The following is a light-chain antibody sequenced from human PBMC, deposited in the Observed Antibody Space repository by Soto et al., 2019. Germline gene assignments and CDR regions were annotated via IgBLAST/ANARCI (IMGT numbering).Light chain of an antibody. J-gene: IGKJ1*01. CDR2: GAS. CDR3: QQYGSSRCT. CDR1: QSVSSSY. Sequence: EIVLTQSPGTLSLSPGERATLSCRASQSVSSSYLAWYQQKPDQAPRLLIYGASSRATCMPDRFSGSGSGTDFALTSSRLEAQEFAVYYFQQYGSSRCTSGQGNQVDI. V-gene: IGKV3-20*01.